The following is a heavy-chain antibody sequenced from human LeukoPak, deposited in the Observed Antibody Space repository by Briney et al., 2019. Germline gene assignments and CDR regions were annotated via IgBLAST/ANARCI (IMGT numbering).Heavy chain of an antibody. CDR3: ARGGYGDYGTLDY. Sequence: GGSLRLSCAASGFTFSSYWMHWVRQAPGKGLVWVSRINSDGSSTSYADSVKGRFTISRDNAKNTLYLQMNSLRAEDTAVYYCARGGYGDYGTLDYWGQGTLVTVSS. CDR2: INSDGSST. J-gene: IGHJ4*02. D-gene: IGHD4-17*01. V-gene: IGHV3-74*01. CDR1: GFTFSSYW.